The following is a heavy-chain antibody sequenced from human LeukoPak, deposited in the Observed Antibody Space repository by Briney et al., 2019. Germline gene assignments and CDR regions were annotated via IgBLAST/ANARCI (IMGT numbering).Heavy chain of an antibody. CDR2: INPNSGGT. V-gene: IGHV1-2*02. CDR3: ARALAVAGTGVGY. D-gene: IGHD6-19*01. Sequence: ASVKVSCKASGYTFTGYYMHWVRRAPGQGLEWMGWINPNSGGTNYAQKFQGRVTMTRDTSISTAYMELSRLRSDDTAVYYCARALAVAGTGVGYWGQGTLVTVSS. J-gene: IGHJ4*02. CDR1: GYTFTGYY.